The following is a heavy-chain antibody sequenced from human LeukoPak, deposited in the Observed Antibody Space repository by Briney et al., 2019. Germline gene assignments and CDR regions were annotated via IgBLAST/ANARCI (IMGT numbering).Heavy chain of an antibody. CDR3: AREDPYYFDY. Sequence: SVKVSCKASGGTFSSYAISWVRQAPGQGLEWMGRIIPILGIANYAQKFQGRVTITADKSTSTAYMELSSLRSEDTAVYYCAREDPYYFDYWGQGTLVTVPS. CDR1: GGTFSSYA. J-gene: IGHJ4*02. V-gene: IGHV1-69*04. CDR2: IIPILGIA.